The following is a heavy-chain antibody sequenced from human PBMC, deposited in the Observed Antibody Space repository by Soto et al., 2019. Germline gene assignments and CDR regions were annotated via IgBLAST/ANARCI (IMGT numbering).Heavy chain of an antibody. V-gene: IGHV1-2*02. CDR3: GRGRSGQIVVFY. Sequence: APVKVSCKASGYTFPRHYIHWVRQAPEQGPEWMGEIGPESGATRYAQKFQGRVTMTRDMSITTVYMELNNLSPDDTAVYYCGRGRSGQIVVFYWGQGTPVTVSS. D-gene: IGHD5-12*01. CDR2: IGPESGAT. CDR1: GYTFPRHY. J-gene: IGHJ4*02.